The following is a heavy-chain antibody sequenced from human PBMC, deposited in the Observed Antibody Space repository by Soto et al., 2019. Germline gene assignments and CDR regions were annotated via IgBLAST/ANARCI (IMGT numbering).Heavy chain of an antibody. CDR1: GGSISRSRSY. J-gene: IGHJ4*02. CDR3: ARRTVNIRTFYSGLKTHCFDY. V-gene: IGHV4-39*01. D-gene: IGHD6-19*01. Sequence: PSETLSLTCNVSGGSISRSRSYWAWFRQPPGKELEWIGSIFYSGNTYYNPSLQSRVAISVDTSKNQFSLKLKSVTAADTAIYYCARRTVNIRTFYSGLKTHCFDYWGQGAPVTVSS. CDR2: IFYSGNT.